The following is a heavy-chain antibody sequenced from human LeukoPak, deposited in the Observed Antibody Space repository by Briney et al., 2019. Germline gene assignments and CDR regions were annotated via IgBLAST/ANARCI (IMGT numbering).Heavy chain of an antibody. Sequence: SETLSLTCTVSGASISRGGFFWSWVRQHPGKALEWIGYINYGGTTFRNPSLQSRVSISVDTSKNQFSLNVTSMTVADTAVYFCAKDQSGGLDYWGQGVLVTVSS. J-gene: IGHJ4*02. CDR1: GASISRGGFF. CDR2: INYGGTT. D-gene: IGHD3-10*01. CDR3: AKDQSGGLDY. V-gene: IGHV4-31*03.